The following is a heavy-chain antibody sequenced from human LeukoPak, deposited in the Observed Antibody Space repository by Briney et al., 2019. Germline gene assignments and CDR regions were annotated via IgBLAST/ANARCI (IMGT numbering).Heavy chain of an antibody. CDR1: GFTFSGYW. J-gene: IGHJ5*02. Sequence: PGGSLRLSCAASGFTFSGYWMSWVRQAPGKGLEWVANIKQDGSEKYYVDSVKGRFTISRDNAKNSLYLQMNSLRAEDTAVYYCARAPITMAQRWFDPWGQGTLVTVSS. CDR2: IKQDGSEK. V-gene: IGHV3-7*03. D-gene: IGHD3-10*01. CDR3: ARAPITMAQRWFDP.